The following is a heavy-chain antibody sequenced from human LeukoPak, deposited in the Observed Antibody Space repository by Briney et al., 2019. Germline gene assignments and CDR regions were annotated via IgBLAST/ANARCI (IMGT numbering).Heavy chain of an antibody. CDR3: ARAGRAVVTAGYYYMDV. Sequence: PGGSLRLSCAASGFTFDDYAMHWVRQAPEKGLEWVSVISWDGVSTYYADSVKGRFTISRDNSKNSLYLQMNSLRAEDTAVYYCARAGRAVVTAGYYYMDVWGKGTTVTVSS. J-gene: IGHJ6*03. D-gene: IGHD2-21*02. V-gene: IGHV3-43D*03. CDR2: ISWDGVST. CDR1: GFTFDDYA.